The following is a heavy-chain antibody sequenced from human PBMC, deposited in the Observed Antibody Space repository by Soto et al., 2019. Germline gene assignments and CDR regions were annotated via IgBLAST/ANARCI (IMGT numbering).Heavy chain of an antibody. CDR3: ARGLRAAAAIFLDY. CDR1: GGSFSGYY. D-gene: IGHD6-13*01. Sequence: SETLSLTCAVYGGSFSGYYWSWIRQPPGKGLEWIGEINHSGSTNYNPSLKSRVTISVDTSKNQFSLKLSSVTAADTAVYYCARGLRAAAAIFLDYWGQGTLVTVSS. V-gene: IGHV4-34*01. CDR2: INHSGST. J-gene: IGHJ4*02.